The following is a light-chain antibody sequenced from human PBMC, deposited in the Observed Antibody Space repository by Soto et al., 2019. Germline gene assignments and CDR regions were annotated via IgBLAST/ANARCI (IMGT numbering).Light chain of an antibody. CDR3: QQRHMWPIT. V-gene: IGKV3-11*01. J-gene: IGKJ5*01. CDR2: DAY. Sequence: VMTQSPATLSVSPGERASLSGRASQYVSINLAWYQQKPGQAPRLLIYDAYNRATGIPPRFSGSGSGTDFTLTISSLEPEDSAVYYCQQRHMWPITFGQGTRLEIK. CDR1: QYVSIN.